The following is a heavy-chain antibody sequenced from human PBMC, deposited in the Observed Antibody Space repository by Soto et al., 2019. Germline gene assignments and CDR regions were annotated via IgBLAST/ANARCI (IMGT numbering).Heavy chain of an antibody. CDR2: ISSSSSYI. V-gene: IGHV3-21*01. J-gene: IGHJ4*02. Sequence: GGSLRLSCAASGFTFGSYSMNWVRQAPGKGLEWVSSISSSSSYIYYADSVKGRFTISRDNAKNPLYLQMNSLRAEDTAVYYCARGFEYSSSRPPYFDYWGQGTLVTVSS. CDR1: GFTFGSYS. D-gene: IGHD6-6*01. CDR3: ARGFEYSSSRPPYFDY.